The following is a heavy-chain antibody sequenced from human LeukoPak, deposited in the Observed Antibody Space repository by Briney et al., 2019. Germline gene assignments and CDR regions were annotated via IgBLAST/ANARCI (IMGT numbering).Heavy chain of an antibody. CDR1: GGSISSGGYY. CDR3: ARGGYYDSSGYLPLYYYGMDV. D-gene: IGHD3-22*01. Sequence: SETLSLTCAVSGGSISSGGYYWSWIRQHPGKGLEWIGYIYYSGSTYYNPSLKSRVTISVDTSKNQFSLKLSSVTAADTAVYYCARGGYYDSSGYLPLYYYGMDVWGQGTTVTVSS. V-gene: IGHV4-31*11. J-gene: IGHJ6*02. CDR2: IYYSGST.